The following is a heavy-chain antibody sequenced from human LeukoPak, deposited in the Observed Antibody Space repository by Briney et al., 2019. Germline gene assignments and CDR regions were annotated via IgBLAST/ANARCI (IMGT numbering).Heavy chain of an antibody. Sequence: SQTLSLTCTVSGGSISSGGYYWNWIRQPPGKGLEWIGSIYYSGSTYYNPSLKSRVTISVDTSKNQFSLKLSSVTAADTAVYYCASTNDSGSYWSDSAVDYWGQGTLVTVSS. CDR3: ASTNDSGSYWSDSAVDY. CDR2: IYYSGST. D-gene: IGHD3-10*01. V-gene: IGHV4-39*01. J-gene: IGHJ4*02. CDR1: GGSISSGGYY.